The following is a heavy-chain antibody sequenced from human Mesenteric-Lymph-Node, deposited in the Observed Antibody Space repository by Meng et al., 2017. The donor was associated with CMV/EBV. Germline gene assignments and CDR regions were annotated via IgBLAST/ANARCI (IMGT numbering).Heavy chain of an antibody. D-gene: IGHD2-8*02. Sequence: GESLKISCAASGFTFSSRGMHWVRQAPGKGLEWVAFIRPDGSFKDHADSVKGRFTISKDNSKNTLYLQMNSLRVEDTAVYYCVKEGVLQNIFFDSWGQGTPVTVSS. J-gene: IGHJ4*02. CDR2: IRPDGSFK. V-gene: IGHV3-30*02. CDR3: VKEGVLQNIFFDS. CDR1: GFTFSSRG.